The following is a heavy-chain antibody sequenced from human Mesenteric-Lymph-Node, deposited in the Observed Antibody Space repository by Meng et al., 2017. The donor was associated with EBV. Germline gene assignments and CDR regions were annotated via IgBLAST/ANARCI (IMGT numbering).Heavy chain of an antibody. CDR2: ISAYNGNT. V-gene: IGHV1-18*04. CDR1: CYTFTGYG. D-gene: IGHD5-12*01. CDR3: ARDGYSGYDRIDY. Sequence: QGQLVQAGPEMKKPGASVKVSCKASCYTFTGYGISWVRQAPGQGLEWMGWISAYNGNTKFAQKVQGRITMTTDTSTTTAYMELRSLRSDDTAVYYCARDGYSGYDRIDYWGQGTLVTGSS. J-gene: IGHJ4*02.